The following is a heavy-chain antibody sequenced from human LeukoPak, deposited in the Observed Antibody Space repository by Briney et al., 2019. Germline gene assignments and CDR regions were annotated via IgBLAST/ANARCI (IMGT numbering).Heavy chain of an antibody. Sequence: GRSLRLSCAASGFTFSSYAMHWVRQAPGKGLEWVAVISYDGSNKYYADSVKGRFTISRDNSKNTLYLQMNSLRAEDTAVYNCAKDRGFNYVPFDYWGQGTLVTVSS. CDR3: AKDRGFNYVPFDY. V-gene: IGHV3-30-3*01. J-gene: IGHJ4*02. D-gene: IGHD5-18*01. CDR1: GFTFSSYA. CDR2: ISYDGSNK.